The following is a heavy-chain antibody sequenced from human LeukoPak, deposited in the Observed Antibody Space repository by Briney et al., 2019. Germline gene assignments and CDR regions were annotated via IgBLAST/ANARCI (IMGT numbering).Heavy chain of an antibody. CDR3: ASLMGLSSYYYYYGVDV. D-gene: IGHD3-16*02. CDR2: INHSGST. Sequence: SETLSLTCAVYGGSFSGYYWSWIRQPPGKGLEWIGEINHSGSTNYNPSLKSRVTISVDTSKNQFSLKVSSVTAADTAVYYCASLMGLSSYYYYYGVDVWGKGTTVTVSS. J-gene: IGHJ6*04. CDR1: GGSFSGYY. V-gene: IGHV4-34*01.